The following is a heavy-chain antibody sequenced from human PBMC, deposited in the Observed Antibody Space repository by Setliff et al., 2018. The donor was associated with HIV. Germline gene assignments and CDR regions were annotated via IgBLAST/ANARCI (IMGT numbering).Heavy chain of an antibody. CDR3: ARDWVTRSNYYGSGSPWYFDF. CDR1: GGSISSYY. D-gene: IGHD3-10*01. J-gene: IGHJ2*01. CDR2: VYASAYS. Sequence: PSETLSLTCLVSGGSISSYYWNWIRQPAGKGLEWIGRVYASAYSNYNPSLRSRVTMSVDTSQNQFSLKLRSVNAADTAVYYCARDWVTRSNYYGSGSPWYFDFWGRGILVTVSS. V-gene: IGHV4-4*07.